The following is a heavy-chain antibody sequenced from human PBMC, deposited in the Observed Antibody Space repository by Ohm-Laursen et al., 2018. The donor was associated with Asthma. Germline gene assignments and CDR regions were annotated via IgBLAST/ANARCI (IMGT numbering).Heavy chain of an antibody. J-gene: IGHJ4*02. D-gene: IGHD3-3*01. Sequence: SLRLSCSASGFTFSSYAMHWVRQAPGKGLEWVAVISYDGSNKYYADSVKGRFTISRDNSKNTLYLQMNSLRAEDTAVYYCARDSVTIFGVVSHFDYWGQGTLVTVSS. V-gene: IGHV3-30-3*01. CDR2: ISYDGSNK. CDR3: ARDSVTIFGVVSHFDY. CDR1: GFTFSSYA.